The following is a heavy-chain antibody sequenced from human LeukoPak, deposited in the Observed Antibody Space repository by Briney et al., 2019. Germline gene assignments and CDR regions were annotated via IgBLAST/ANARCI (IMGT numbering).Heavy chain of an antibody. CDR1: GFTFSSYG. V-gene: IGHV3-23*01. CDR3: AKVTDSASWSHYHYGMDV. D-gene: IGHD6-13*01. CDR2: ISGSGGNT. J-gene: IGHJ6*02. Sequence: GGSLRLSCAASGFTFSSYGMSWVRQAPGKGLEWVSLISGSGGNTYYADSVKGRFTVSRDNSKNTLSLQMNSLRAEDTAVYYCAKVTDSASWSHYHYGMDVWGQGTTVTVSS.